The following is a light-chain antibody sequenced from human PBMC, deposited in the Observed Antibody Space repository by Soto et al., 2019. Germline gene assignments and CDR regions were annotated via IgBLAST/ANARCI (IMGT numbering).Light chain of an antibody. Sequence: QSALAQPASVCGAPGQSITISCTGTSDDVGAYNSVSWYQQLPHKAPQVILYKGTQRPSGVSSRFSGSTSGNAASLTISGLQADDEADYFCCSSAPESTYGFGTGTKVTVL. CDR2: KGT. CDR3: CSSAPESTYG. V-gene: IGLV2-23*01. CDR1: SDDVGAYNS. J-gene: IGLJ1*01.